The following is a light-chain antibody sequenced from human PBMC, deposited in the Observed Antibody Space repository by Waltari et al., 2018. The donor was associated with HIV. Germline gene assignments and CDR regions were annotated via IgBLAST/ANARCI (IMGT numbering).Light chain of an antibody. V-gene: IGLV1-47*01. CDR2: RNN. J-gene: IGLJ3*02. Sequence: QSVLTQPPSASETPGQTVIISCSGSRSNIGSNFVYWYQQLPGTAPKLLIYRNNRRPSGVPDRFSGSRSGTSASLAISGLRSEDEADYYCAAWDDSLSGLWVFGGGTKVTVL. CDR3: AAWDDSLSGLWV. CDR1: RSNIGSNF.